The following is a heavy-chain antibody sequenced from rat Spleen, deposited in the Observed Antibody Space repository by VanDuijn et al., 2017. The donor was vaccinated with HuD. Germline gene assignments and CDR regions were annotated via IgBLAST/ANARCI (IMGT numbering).Heavy chain of an antibody. Sequence: EVQLVGSGGGLVQPGRSLKLSCAASGFTFNNYDMAWVRQAPTKALEWVATISYDGSSTYYRDSVKGRFTISRDNAKNTQYLQMDSLRSEDTATYYCTRGYVMDAWGQGASVTVSS. CDR1: GFTFNNYD. J-gene: IGHJ4*01. V-gene: IGHV5-7*01. CDR2: ISYDGSST. CDR3: TRGYVMDA.